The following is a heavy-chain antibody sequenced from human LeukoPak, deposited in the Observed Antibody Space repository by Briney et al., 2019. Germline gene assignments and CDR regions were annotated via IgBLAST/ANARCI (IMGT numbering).Heavy chain of an antibody. D-gene: IGHD6-6*01. V-gene: IGHV3-23*01. Sequence: GGSLRLSCAASGFTFSSYAMSWVRQAPGKGLEWVSGISGSGGSTYYADSVKGRFTISRDNSKNTLYLQMNSLRAEDTAVYYCAKDGVSGIAARFDYWGQGTLVTVSS. J-gene: IGHJ4*02. CDR2: ISGSGGST. CDR1: GFTFSSYA. CDR3: AKDGVSGIAARFDY.